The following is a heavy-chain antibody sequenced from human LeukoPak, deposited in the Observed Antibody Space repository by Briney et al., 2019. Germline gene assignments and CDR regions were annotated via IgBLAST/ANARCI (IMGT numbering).Heavy chain of an antibody. CDR2: INHSGST. CDR3: ARGAQTGYSSGWDELDY. Sequence: PSETLSLTCAVYGGSFSGYYWSWIRQPPGKGLEWIGEINHSGSTNYNPSLKSRVTISVDTSKNQFPLKLSSVTAADTAVYYCARGAQTGYSSGWDELDYWGQGTLVTVSS. J-gene: IGHJ4*02. D-gene: IGHD6-19*01. CDR1: GGSFSGYY. V-gene: IGHV4-34*01.